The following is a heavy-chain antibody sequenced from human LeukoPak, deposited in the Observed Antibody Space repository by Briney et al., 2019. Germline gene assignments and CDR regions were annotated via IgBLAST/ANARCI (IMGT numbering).Heavy chain of an antibody. CDR3: TTGYASNWYV. Sequence: PGGSLRLSCAASGFTFSIAWMSWVRQAPGKGLEWVGRIKSRTDGGTTDYAAPVKGRFTISRDDSKTTVYLQMNSLKTEDTAVYYCTTGYASNWYVWGQGTLVTVSS. V-gene: IGHV3-15*01. CDR2: IKSRTDGGTT. CDR1: GFTFSIAW. J-gene: IGHJ4*02. D-gene: IGHD6-13*01.